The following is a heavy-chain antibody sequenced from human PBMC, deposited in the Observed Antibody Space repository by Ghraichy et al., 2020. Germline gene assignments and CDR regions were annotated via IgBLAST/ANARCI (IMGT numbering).Heavy chain of an antibody. CDR3: ARAGGSGGSCYSV. CDR2: IYYSGST. D-gene: IGHD2-15*01. J-gene: IGHJ4*02. Sequence: SETLSLTCTVSGGSISSFYWSWIRQPPGKGLEYIGYIYYSGSTNYNPSLKGRVTISVDTSKNQFSLKLSSVTAADTAVYYCARAGGSGGSCYSVWGQGTLVTVSS. V-gene: IGHV4-59*08. CDR1: GGSISSFY.